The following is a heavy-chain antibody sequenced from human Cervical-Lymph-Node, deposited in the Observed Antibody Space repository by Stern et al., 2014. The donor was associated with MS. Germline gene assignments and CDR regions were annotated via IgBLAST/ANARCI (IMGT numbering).Heavy chain of an antibody. J-gene: IGHJ4*02. Sequence: EVQLVQSGAEVRKPGESLKISCKASGYTFTDYWIGWVRQMPGKGLEWMGIIYPRDPDITYSPSFQGQVTISADRSISTAYLQWSSLRASDTAIYYCARRMPPDYWGQGTLVTVSS. CDR3: ARRMPPDY. CDR2: IYPRDPDI. D-gene: IGHD2-2*01. CDR1: GYTFTDYW. V-gene: IGHV5-51*03.